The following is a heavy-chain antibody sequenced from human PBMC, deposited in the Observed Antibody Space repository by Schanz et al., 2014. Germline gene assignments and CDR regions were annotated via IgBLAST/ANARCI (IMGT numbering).Heavy chain of an antibody. J-gene: IGHJ4*02. CDR1: GFTLSSYA. CDR3: ARVPYGSGSYWDY. CDR2: ISYDGSNK. V-gene: IGHV3-30*14. Sequence: QVQLVESGGGVVQPGRSLRLSCAAYGFTLSSYAMHWVRQAPGKGLEWVAVISYDGSNKYYADSVKGRFTISRDNSKNTVYLQMNRLRAEDTAVYYCARVPYGSGSYWDYWGQGTLVTVSS. D-gene: IGHD3-10*01.